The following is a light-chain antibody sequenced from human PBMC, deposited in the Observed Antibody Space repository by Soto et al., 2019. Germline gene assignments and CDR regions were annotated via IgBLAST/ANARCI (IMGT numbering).Light chain of an antibody. CDR2: GAS. V-gene: IGKV3-20*01. CDR3: QQYGSSPRYT. Sequence: EIVLTQSPGTLSLSPGERATLSCRASQSVSSSSLAWYQQKPGQAPRLLIYGASSRATGIPDRFSGSGSGTDFILTISTLEPEDFAVYYCQQYGSSPRYTFGQGTKLEIK. J-gene: IGKJ2*01. CDR1: QSVSSSS.